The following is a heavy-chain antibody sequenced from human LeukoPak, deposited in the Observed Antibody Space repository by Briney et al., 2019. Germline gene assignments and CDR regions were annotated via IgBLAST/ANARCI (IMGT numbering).Heavy chain of an antibody. CDR1: GFTFSSYG. V-gene: IGHV3-33*01. D-gene: IGHD6-13*01. CDR3: ARNGYSSSWYGYYYYYYMDV. CDR2: IWYDGSNK. Sequence: GGSLRLSCAASGFTFSSYGMHWVLQAPGKGLEWVAVIWYDGSNKYYADSVKGRFTISRDNSKNTLYLQMNSLRAEDTAVYYCARNGYSSSWYGYYYYYYMDVWGKGTTVTVSS. J-gene: IGHJ6*03.